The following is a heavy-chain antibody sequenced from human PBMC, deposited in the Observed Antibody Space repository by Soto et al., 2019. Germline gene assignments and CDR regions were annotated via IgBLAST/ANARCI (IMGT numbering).Heavy chain of an antibody. D-gene: IGHD3-16*01. CDR3: ARVPAPDGGD. CDR1: GFTVGTNY. V-gene: IGHV3-66*01. J-gene: IGHJ4*02. Sequence: EVPLVESGGGLVQPGGSLRLSCAASGFTVGTNYMTWVRQAPGKGLEWVSVIHSGGSTYYADFVKGRFTISRDNSKNTLYLQINSLRPEDTAVYYCARVPAPDGGDWGQGTLVTVSS. CDR2: IHSGGST.